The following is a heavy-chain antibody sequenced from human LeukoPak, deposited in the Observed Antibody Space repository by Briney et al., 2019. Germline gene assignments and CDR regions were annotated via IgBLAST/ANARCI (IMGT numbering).Heavy chain of an antibody. CDR2: ISAYNGNT. V-gene: IGHV1-18*01. CDR3: ARAQQLVHWFDP. Sequence: GASVKVSCKASGHTFTNDEIHWVRQAPGQGLEWMGWISAYNGNTNYAQKVQGRVTMTTDRSTSSTYMELRSLRSDDTAVYYCARAQQLVHWFDPWGQGTLVTVSS. D-gene: IGHD6-13*01. J-gene: IGHJ5*02. CDR1: GHTFTNDE.